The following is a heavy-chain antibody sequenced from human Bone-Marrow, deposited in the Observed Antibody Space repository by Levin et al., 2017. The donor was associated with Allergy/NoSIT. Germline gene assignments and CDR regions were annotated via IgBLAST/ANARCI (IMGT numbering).Heavy chain of an antibody. CDR1: GFSFDDYA. Sequence: LSLTCAASGFSFDDYAMHWVRQAPGKGLEWVSGISWNSDIRLYADSVKGRFTVSRDNAKNSLYLQMSSLRTEDTALYFCVKDSYILVALTLDFWGLGTLVTVSS. CDR2: ISWNSDIR. J-gene: IGHJ4*02. V-gene: IGHV3-9*01. CDR3: VKDSYILVALTLDF. D-gene: IGHD5-12*01.